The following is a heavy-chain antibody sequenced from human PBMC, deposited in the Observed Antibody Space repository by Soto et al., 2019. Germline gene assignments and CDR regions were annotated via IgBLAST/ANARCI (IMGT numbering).Heavy chain of an antibody. CDR3: ARDTGYSYGAAYDY. D-gene: IGHD5-18*01. V-gene: IGHV4-4*07. J-gene: IGHJ4*02. CDR2: IFNGGST. Sequence: SETLSLTCTVSGVSISSYYWNWIRQPAGKGLEWIGRIFNGGSTSYNPSLKSRVTMSLDTSKNQFSLKLTSVAAADTAVYYCARDTGYSYGAAYDYWGQGTLVTSPQ. CDR1: GVSISSYY.